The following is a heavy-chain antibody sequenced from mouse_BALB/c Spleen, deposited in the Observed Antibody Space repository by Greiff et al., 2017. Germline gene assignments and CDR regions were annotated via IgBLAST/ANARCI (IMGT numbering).Heavy chain of an antibody. Sequence: EVQGVESGGGLVKPGGSLKLSCAASGFTFSSYAMSWVRQSPEKRLEWVAEISSGGSYTYYPDTVTGRFTISRDNAKNTLYLEMSSLRSEDTAMYYCAREDSTMITPYAMDYWGQGTSVTVSS. D-gene: IGHD2-4*01. CDR3: AREDSTMITPYAMDY. J-gene: IGHJ4*01. V-gene: IGHV5-9-4*01. CDR2: ISSGGSYT. CDR1: GFTFSSYA.